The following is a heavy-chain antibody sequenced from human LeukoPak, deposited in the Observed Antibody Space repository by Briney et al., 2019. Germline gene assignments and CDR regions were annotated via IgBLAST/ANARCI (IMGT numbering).Heavy chain of an antibody. CDR3: ARGSDFCGGDCYYDY. J-gene: IGHJ4*02. CDR2: IWYDGSNK. D-gene: IGHD2-21*02. V-gene: IGHV3-33*01. CDR1: EFTFSTHG. Sequence: PGGSLRLSCAASEFTFSTHGMHWVRQAPGKGLEWVAVIWYDGSNKYYVDSVKGRFTISRDNSKNTLYLQINSLRAEDTAVYYCARGSDFCGGDCYYDYWGQGTLVTVSS.